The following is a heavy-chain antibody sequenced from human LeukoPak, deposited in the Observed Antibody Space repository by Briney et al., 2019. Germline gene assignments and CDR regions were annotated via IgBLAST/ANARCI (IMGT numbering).Heavy chain of an antibody. CDR1: DGPFGGYY. J-gene: IGHJ4*02. Sequence: PSETLSLTCGVDDGPFGGYYWRWLRQSPGKGLEWIGEISHFGRTNYNLSLKSRVAISVDTSKKQFSLKVTSVTAADTGVYYCARDGNVLVVTQKKKKPFDLWGQGTLVIVSP. D-gene: IGHD2-8*02. V-gene: IGHV4-34*01. CDR2: ISHFGRT. CDR3: ARDGNVLVVTQKKKKPFDL.